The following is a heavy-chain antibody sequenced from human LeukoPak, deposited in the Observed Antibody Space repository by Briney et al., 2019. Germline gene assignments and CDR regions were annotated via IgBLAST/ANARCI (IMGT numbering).Heavy chain of an antibody. V-gene: IGHV3-11*01. D-gene: IGHD6-6*01. J-gene: IGHJ4*02. CDR1: GFTFSDYY. CDR2: ISSSGSTI. CDR3: ARDREQLTYYFDY. Sequence: GGSLRLSCAASGFTFSDYYMSWVRQAPGKGLECGSYISSSGSTIYYADSVKGRFTISRDNAKNSLYLQMNSPRAEDTAVYYCARDREQLTYYFDYWGQGTLVTVSS.